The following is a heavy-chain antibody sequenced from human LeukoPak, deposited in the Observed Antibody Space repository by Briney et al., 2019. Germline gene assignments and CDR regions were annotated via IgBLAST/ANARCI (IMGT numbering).Heavy chain of an antibody. V-gene: IGHV4-59*01. J-gene: IGHJ4*02. D-gene: IGHD4-17*01. CDR3: ARYATVVSYFDY. Sequence: PSETLSLTCTVSGGSISSYYWSWIRQPPGKGLEWIGYIYYSGSTNYNPSLKSRVTISVDTPKNQFSLELSSVTAADTAVYYCARYATVVSYFDYWGQGTLVTVSS. CDR2: IYYSGST. CDR1: GGSISSYY.